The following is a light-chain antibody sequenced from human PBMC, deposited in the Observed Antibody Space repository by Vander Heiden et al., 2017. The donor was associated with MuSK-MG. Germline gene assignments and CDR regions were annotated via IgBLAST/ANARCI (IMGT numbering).Light chain of an antibody. CDR2: AAS. V-gene: IGKV1-39*01. J-gene: IGKJ1*01. CDR3: QQSYSTGGT. Sequence: DIQMTQSPSSLSASVGDRVTITCRASQSISSYLNWYQQKPGKPPKLLIYAASSLQSGVPSRFSGSGSGTDFTLTISRLQPEDFATYYCQQSYSTGGTFGQGTKVEIK. CDR1: QSISSY.